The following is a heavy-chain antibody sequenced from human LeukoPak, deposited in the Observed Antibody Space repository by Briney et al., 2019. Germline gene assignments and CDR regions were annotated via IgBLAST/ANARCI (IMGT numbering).Heavy chain of an antibody. CDR3: ARDRITMVRGVRSALDY. V-gene: IGHV3-23*01. J-gene: IGHJ4*02. D-gene: IGHD3-10*01. CDR2: ISVGGGNT. Sequence: PGGSLRLSCAASGFTFSSYAMSWVRQAPGRGLEWVSGISVGGGNTYYADSVKGRFTISRDNSKNMLYLQMNSLRGEDTAIYYCARDRITMVRGVRSALDYWGQGTLVTVSS. CDR1: GFTFSSYA.